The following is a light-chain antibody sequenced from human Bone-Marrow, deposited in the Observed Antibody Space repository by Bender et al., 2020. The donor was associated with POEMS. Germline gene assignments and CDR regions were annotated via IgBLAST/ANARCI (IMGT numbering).Light chain of an antibody. V-gene: IGLV2-14*01. CDR1: SSDIGGYKY. CDR3: SSYTTDNTWV. J-gene: IGLJ3*02. Sequence: QSALTQPASVSGSPGQSITISCTGTSSDIGGYKYVSWHQQHPGKAPKLMIYEVGNRPSGVSNRFSGSKSGNTASLTISGLQAEDEADYYCSSYTTDNTWVFGGGTKLTVL. CDR2: EVG.